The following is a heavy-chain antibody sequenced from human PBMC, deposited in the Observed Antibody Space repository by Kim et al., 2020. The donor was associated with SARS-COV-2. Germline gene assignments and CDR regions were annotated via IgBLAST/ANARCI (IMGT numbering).Heavy chain of an antibody. CDR3: TRDWGSYYYDSSGYYYFDY. J-gene: IGHJ4*02. V-gene: IGHV3-49*02. D-gene: IGHD3-22*01. Sequence: GRFTISRDDSKSIAYLQMNSLKTEDTAVYYCTRDWGSYYYDSSGYYYFDYWGQGTLVTVSS.